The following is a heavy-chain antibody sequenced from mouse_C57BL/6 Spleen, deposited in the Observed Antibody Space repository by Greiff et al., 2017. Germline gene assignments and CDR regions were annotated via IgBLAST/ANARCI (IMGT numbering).Heavy chain of an antibody. CDR2: INPGDGDT. V-gene: IGHV1-82*01. Sequence: QVQLQQSGHGLVKPGASVKISCKASGFAFSSSWMTWVQQRPGKGLEWIGWINPGDGDTNYNGKFKGRVTLAADKSTSTAYMQLSSLTSEDTAVYFCTRDYYGDDQGGAYWGQGTLVTVSA. CDR1: GFAFSSSW. D-gene: IGHD2-2*01. CDR3: TRDYYGDDQGGAY. J-gene: IGHJ3*01.